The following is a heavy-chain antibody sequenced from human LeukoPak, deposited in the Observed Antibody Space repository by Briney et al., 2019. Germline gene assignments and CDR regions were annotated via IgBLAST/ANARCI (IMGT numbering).Heavy chain of an antibody. J-gene: IGHJ4*02. CDR2: ISGSVGST. CDR1: GFTFSSYA. Sequence: PGGSLRLSCAASGFTFSSYAMSWVRQAPGKGLEWVSAISGSVGSTYYADSVKGRFTISRDNSKNTLYLQMNSLRAEDTAVYYCAKDGGSGPLTHFDYWGQGTLVTVSS. V-gene: IGHV3-23*01. D-gene: IGHD6-19*01. CDR3: AKDGGSGPLTHFDY.